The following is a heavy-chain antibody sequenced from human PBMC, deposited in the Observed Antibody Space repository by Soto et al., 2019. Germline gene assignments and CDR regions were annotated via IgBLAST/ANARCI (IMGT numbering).Heavy chain of an antibody. V-gene: IGHV3-30-3*01. CDR3: ARDFRGTDYGGNSVTEPVAAFDI. CDR2: ISYDGSNK. J-gene: IGHJ3*02. D-gene: IGHD4-17*01. Sequence: GGSLRLSCAASGFTFSSYAMHWVRQAPGKGLEWVAVISYDGSNKYYADSVKGRFTISRDNSKNTLYLQMNSLRAEDTAVYYWARDFRGTDYGGNSVTEPVAAFDIWGQGTMVTVSS. CDR1: GFTFSSYA.